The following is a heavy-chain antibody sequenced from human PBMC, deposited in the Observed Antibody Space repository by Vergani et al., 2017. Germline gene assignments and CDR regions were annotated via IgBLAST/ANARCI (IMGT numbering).Heavy chain of an antibody. Sequence: QLQLQESGPGLVKPSETLSLTCTVSGGSISSSSYYWGWIRQPPGKGLEWIGSIYYSGSTYYNPSLKSRVTISVDTSKNQFSLKLSSVTGADTAVYYCARLPEFVRDFDYWGQGTLVTVSS. CDR2: IYYSGST. CDR3: ARLPEFVRDFDY. CDR1: GGSISSSSYY. V-gene: IGHV4-39*01. J-gene: IGHJ4*02.